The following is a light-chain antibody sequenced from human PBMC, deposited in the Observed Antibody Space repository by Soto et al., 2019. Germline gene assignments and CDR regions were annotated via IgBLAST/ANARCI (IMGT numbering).Light chain of an antibody. Sequence: DIQMTQSPSTLSASVGDRVTITCRASQSISSWLAWYQQKPGKAPKLLIYKESSLESGVPSRFSGSGSGTEFPLTISSLQPDDFATYYCQQYNSSPTFGQGTKVEIK. V-gene: IGKV1-5*03. CDR3: QQYNSSPT. CDR2: KES. CDR1: QSISSW. J-gene: IGKJ1*01.